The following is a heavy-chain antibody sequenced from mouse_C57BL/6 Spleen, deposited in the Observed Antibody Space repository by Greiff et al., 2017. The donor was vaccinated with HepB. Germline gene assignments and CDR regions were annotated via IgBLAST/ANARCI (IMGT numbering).Heavy chain of an antibody. CDR2: ISDGGSYT. J-gene: IGHJ2*01. CDR3: ATYGSSYRYFDY. D-gene: IGHD1-1*01. CDR1: GFTFSSYA. V-gene: IGHV5-4*03. Sequence: EVKLVESGGGLVKPGGSLKLSCAASGFTFSSYAMSWVRQTPEKRLEWVATISDGGSYTYYPDNVKGRFTISRDNAKNNLYLQMSHLKSEDTAMYYCATYGSSYRYFDYWGQGTTLTVSS.